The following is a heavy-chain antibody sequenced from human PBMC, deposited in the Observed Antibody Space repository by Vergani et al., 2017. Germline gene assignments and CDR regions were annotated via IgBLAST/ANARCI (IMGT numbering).Heavy chain of an antibody. CDR2: IYYSGST. J-gene: IGHJ6*02. Sequence: QVQLQESGPGLVKPSQTLSLTCTVSGGSISSGDYYWSWIRQPPGKGLEWIGYIYYSGSTYYNPSLKSRVTISVDTSKNQFSLKLSSVTAADTAVYYCARDRYYDSSGYYYYGMDVWGQGTTVTVSS. V-gene: IGHV4-30-4*01. CDR3: ARDRYYDSSGYYYYGMDV. CDR1: GGSISSGDYY. D-gene: IGHD3-22*01.